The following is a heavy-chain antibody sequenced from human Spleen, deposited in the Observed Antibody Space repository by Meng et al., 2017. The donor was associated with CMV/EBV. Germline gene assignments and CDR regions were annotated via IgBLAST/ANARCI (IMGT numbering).Heavy chain of an antibody. J-gene: IGHJ4*02. CDR3: AGADYYESSGPEY. CDR2: IRCTGSS. V-gene: IGHV4-31*02. Sequence: GDALNHGHYSWSWVRQHPRRGLEWVGDIRCTGSSYYNPSVRTRVIMSVNPSKNQFSLRLTSVTAADTAVYYCAGADYYESSGPEYWGQGILVTVSS. CDR1: GDALNHGHYS. D-gene: IGHD3-22*01.